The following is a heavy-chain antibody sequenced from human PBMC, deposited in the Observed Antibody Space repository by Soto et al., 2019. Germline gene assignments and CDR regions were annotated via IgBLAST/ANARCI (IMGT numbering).Heavy chain of an antibody. CDR3: ARSGVLVGDAVVVVAAPRLVASDY. CDR2: INHSGST. J-gene: IGHJ4*02. Sequence: PSETLSLTCAVYGGSFSGYYWSWIRQPPGKGLEWIGEINHSGSTNYNPSLKSRVTISVDTSKNQFSLKLSSVTAADTAVYYCARSGVLVGDAVVVVAAPRLVASDYWGQGTLVTVSS. V-gene: IGHV4-34*01. D-gene: IGHD2-15*01. CDR1: GGSFSGYY.